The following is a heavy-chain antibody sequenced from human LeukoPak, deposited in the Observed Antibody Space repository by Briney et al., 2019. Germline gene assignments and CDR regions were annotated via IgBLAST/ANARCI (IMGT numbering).Heavy chain of an antibody. J-gene: IGHJ4*02. CDR1: GFTFSTYD. D-gene: IGHD6-19*01. V-gene: IGHV3-13*01. Sequence: GGSLRLSCAASGFTFSTYDMHWVRQATGKGLEWVSAIGTAGEIYYPGSVKGRFTISRENAKNSLYLQMNSLRAGDTAVYYCAGISVAGLYWGQGTLVTVSS. CDR3: AGISVAGLY. CDR2: IGTAGEI.